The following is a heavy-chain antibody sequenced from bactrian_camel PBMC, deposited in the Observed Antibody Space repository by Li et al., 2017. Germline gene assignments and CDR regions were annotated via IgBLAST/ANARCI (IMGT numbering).Heavy chain of an antibody. CDR3: AISSLNDCASGSWWRHNY. CDR1: GYTYRSYC. V-gene: IGHV3S67*01. Sequence: DVQLVESGGGSVQSGESLTLTCVASGYTYRSYCLGWFRQAPGKEREPVAVIDSDGSTSYADSVKGRFTISRDNANNILYLEMNSLKPEDTAMYSCAISSLNDCASGSWWRHNYYGQGTQVTVS. J-gene: IGHJ4*01. CDR2: IDSDGST. D-gene: IGHD7*01.